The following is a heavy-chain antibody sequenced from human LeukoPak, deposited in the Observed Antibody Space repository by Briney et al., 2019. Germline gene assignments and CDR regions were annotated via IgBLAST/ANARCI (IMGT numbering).Heavy chain of an antibody. Sequence: GRSLRLSCAASGFTFSSYAMHWVRRAPGKGLQWVAGIWYDGSSKYYADSVKGRFTISRDNSKNTLYLQMNSLRAEDTAVYYCARDPPTRPYPNSFSLDYWGQGTLVTVSS. CDR2: IWYDGSSK. CDR3: ARDPPTRPYPNSFSLDY. D-gene: IGHD5-18*01. J-gene: IGHJ4*02. CDR1: GFTFSSYA. V-gene: IGHV3-33*01.